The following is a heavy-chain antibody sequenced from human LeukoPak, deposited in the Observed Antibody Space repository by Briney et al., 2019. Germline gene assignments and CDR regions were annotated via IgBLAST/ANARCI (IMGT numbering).Heavy chain of an antibody. V-gene: IGHV3-13*05. CDR2: IGIVGDP. Sequence: PGGSLRLSCAASGFTFSRYDMHWVRQATGKGLEWVSVIGIVGDPYYPGSVKGRFTISRENAKNSSYLQMSSLRAEDTAVYYCVKDLYYDILTGYSRGAFDIWGQGTMVTVSS. D-gene: IGHD3-9*01. CDR3: VKDLYYDILTGYSRGAFDI. J-gene: IGHJ3*02. CDR1: GFTFSRYD.